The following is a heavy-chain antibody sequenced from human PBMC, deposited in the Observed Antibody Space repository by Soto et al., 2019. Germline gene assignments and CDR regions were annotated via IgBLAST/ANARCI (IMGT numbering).Heavy chain of an antibody. V-gene: IGHV2-5*02. Sequence: QITLKESGPLLVKPTQTLTLTCTFSGFSLSTSGVGVGWIRQPPGKALEWLALIYWDDDKRYSPSLKSRLTITKDTSKNQVVLTMTNMDPVDTATYYCAHSSSSSWYSYYYYGMDVWGQGTTVTVSS. CDR2: IYWDDDK. CDR3: AHSSSSSWYSYYYYGMDV. J-gene: IGHJ6*02. CDR1: GFSLSTSGVG. D-gene: IGHD6-13*01.